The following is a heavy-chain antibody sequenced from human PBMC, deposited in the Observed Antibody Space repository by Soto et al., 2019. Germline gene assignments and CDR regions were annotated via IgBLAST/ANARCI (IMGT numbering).Heavy chain of an antibody. J-gene: IGHJ4*02. CDR1: GGSISSYY. Sequence: SETLSLTCTVSGGSISSYYWSWIRQPPGKGLEWIGDIYYSGSTNYNPSLKSRVTISVDTSKNQFSLKLSSVTAADTAVYYCARGYSYGYDFDXWGKVTLVTVSX. V-gene: IGHV4-59*01. D-gene: IGHD5-18*01. CDR3: ARGYSYGYDFDX. CDR2: IYYSGST.